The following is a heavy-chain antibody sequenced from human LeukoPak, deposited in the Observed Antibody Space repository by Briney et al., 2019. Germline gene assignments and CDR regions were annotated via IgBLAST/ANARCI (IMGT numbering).Heavy chain of an antibody. CDR2: IYYSGST. D-gene: IGHD1-26*01. V-gene: IGHV4-39*07. CDR1: GGSISSSRDY. Sequence: PPETRSPTCTVSGGSISSSRDYWGWIRQPPGKGLEWIGSIYYSGSTSYNPSLKSRVTISVDTSKNQFSLKLSSVTAADTAVYYCAGHSIVGPITAPFDYWGQGALWTLSS. J-gene: IGHJ4*02. CDR3: AGHSIVGPITAPFDY.